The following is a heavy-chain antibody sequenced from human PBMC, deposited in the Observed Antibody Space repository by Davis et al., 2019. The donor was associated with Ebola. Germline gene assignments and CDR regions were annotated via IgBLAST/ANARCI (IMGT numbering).Heavy chain of an antibody. CDR2: INSDGTKT. Sequence: HTGGSLRLSCAASGFTSTNNWIHWVRNAPGKGLVWVSRINSDGTKTGYEDSVRGRFTISRDNAKNTLYLQMNSLRAEYTAVYYCTRDFDWHDGSWGQGTLVTVSS. J-gene: IGHJ5*02. V-gene: IGHV3-74*01. D-gene: IGHD3-9*01. CDR3: TRDFDWHDGS. CDR1: GFTSTNNW.